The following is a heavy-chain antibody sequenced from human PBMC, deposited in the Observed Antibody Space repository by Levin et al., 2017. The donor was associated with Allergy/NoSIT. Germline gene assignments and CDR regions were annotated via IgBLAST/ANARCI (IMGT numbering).Heavy chain of an antibody. CDR3: ARGYCSSTSCYPVGMDV. CDR1: GGSFSGYY. Sequence: SETLSLTCAVYGGSFSGYYWSWIRQPPGKGLEWIGEINHSGSTNYNPSLKSRVTISVDTSKNQFSLKLSSVTAADTAVYYCARGYCSSTSCYPVGMDVWGQGTTVTVSS. D-gene: IGHD2-2*01. CDR2: INHSGST. V-gene: IGHV4-34*01. J-gene: IGHJ6*02.